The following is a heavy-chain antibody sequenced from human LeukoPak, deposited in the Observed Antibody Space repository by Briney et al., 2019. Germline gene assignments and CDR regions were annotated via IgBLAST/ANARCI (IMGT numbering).Heavy chain of an antibody. CDR2: IYYSGST. CDR3: ARRTGWNYNYYYMGV. J-gene: IGHJ6*03. CDR1: GGSISSYY. D-gene: IGHD1-14*01. V-gene: IGHV4-59*08. Sequence: PSETLSLTSTDSGGSISSYYWSWIPKPPGKGLEGIGYIYYSGSTNYNPSLKSRVAISVDTSKIQFSLKLSAVTAADTAVYYCARRTGWNYNYYYMGVWGKGTTVTVSS.